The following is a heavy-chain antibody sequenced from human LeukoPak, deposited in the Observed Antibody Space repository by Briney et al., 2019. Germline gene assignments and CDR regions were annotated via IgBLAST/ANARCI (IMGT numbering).Heavy chain of an antibody. Sequence: SETLSLTCTVSGGSISSYYWSWIRQPAGKGLEWIGRIYTSGSTNYNPSLKSRVTMSVDTSKNQFSLKLSSVTAADTAVYYCARDVGRLFSSGLNWFDPWGQGTLVTVSS. D-gene: IGHD3-22*01. J-gene: IGHJ5*02. CDR3: ARDVGRLFSSGLNWFDP. CDR1: GGSISSYY. CDR2: IYTSGST. V-gene: IGHV4-4*07.